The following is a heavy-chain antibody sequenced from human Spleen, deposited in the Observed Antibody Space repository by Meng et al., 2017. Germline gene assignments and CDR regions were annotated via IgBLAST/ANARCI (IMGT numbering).Heavy chain of an antibody. D-gene: IGHD6-13*01. CDR3: AREGRYSRLNWFDP. CDR2: IYYSGST. Sequence: QVQLQGSGPGLVKPSQTLSLTCSVSGDSISSGGYYWSWVRQHAGKGLEWTGYIYYSGSTYYIPALKSLVIISLKLSSVTAADTAVYYCAREGRYSRLNWFDPWGQGTLVTASS. J-gene: IGHJ5*02. V-gene: IGHV4-31*01. CDR1: GDSISSGGYY.